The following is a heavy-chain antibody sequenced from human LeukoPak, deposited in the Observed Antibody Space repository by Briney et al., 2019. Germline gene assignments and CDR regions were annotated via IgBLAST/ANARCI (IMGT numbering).Heavy chain of an antibody. CDR1: GFTFSSYG. Sequence: GGSLRLSCAASGFTFSSYGMHWVRQAPGKGLEWVAVISYDGSNKYYADSVKGRFTISRDNSKNTLYLQMNSLRAEDTAVYYCAKDGDTYYYDSSGYWLDYWGQGTLVTASS. D-gene: IGHD3-22*01. CDR2: ISYDGSNK. V-gene: IGHV3-30*18. J-gene: IGHJ4*02. CDR3: AKDGDTYYYDSSGYWLDY.